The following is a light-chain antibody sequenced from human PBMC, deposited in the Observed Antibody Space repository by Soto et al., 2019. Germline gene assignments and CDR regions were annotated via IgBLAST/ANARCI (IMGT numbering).Light chain of an antibody. CDR2: GVK. Sequence: QSVLTQPPSVSGSPGQSITISCTGNGHDIGAYNYVSWYQQHPGKAPKLLIYGVKNRPSGVSYRFSASKSAFTASLTISGLQAEDEAHYYCSSYTTSYFYVFGPGTKLTVL. CDR1: GHDIGAYNY. V-gene: IGLV2-14*01. J-gene: IGLJ1*01. CDR3: SSYTTSYFYV.